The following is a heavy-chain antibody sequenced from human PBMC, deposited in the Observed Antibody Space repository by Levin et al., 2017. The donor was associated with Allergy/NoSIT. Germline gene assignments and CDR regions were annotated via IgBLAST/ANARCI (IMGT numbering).Heavy chain of an antibody. CDR1: FFPFLPSF. V-gene: IGHV3-30*18. D-gene: IGHD2-2*01. CDR2: ISYDGSNK. J-gene: IGHJ6*02. CDR3: AKGGYCSSTNCSEYYYYFGMDV. Sequence: LSLPFSSSFFPFLPSFLPFFLPSPFQGPECVTMISYDGSNKYYADSVKGRFTISRDNSKNKLYLHMNSLRAEDTAIYYCAKGGYCSSTNCSEYYYYFGMDVWGQGTTVTVSS.